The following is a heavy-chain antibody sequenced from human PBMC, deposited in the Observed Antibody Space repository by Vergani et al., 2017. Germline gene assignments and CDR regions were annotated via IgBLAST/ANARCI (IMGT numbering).Heavy chain of an antibody. CDR3: ARGRPCSSTSCYYYYGMDV. CDR2: INPNSGGT. Sequence: QVQLVQSGAEVKKPGASVKVSCKASGYTFTGYYMHWVRQAPGQGLEWMGWINPNSGGTNYAQKFQGRVTMTRDTSISPAYMELSRLRSDDTAVYYCARGRPCSSTSCYYYYGMDVWGQGTTVTVSS. J-gene: IGHJ6*02. V-gene: IGHV1-2*02. D-gene: IGHD2-2*01. CDR1: GYTFTGYY.